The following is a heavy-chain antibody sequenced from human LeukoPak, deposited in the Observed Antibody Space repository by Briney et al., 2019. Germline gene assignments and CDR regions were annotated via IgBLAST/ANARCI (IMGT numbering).Heavy chain of an antibody. J-gene: IGHJ6*02. CDR1: GGSISSSSYY. D-gene: IGHD5-18*01. CDR2: IYYSGST. Sequence: SETLSLTCTVSGGSISSSSYYWGWIRQPPGKGLEWIGSIYYSGSTYYNPSLKSRVTISVDTSKNQFSLKLSSVTAADTAVYYCASRGYSYGPTSNGMDVWGQGTTVTVSS. V-gene: IGHV4-39*01. CDR3: ASRGYSYGPTSNGMDV.